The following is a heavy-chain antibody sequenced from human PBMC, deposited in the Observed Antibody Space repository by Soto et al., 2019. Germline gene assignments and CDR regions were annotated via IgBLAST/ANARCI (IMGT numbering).Heavy chain of an antibody. CDR1: GGAFSSYA. J-gene: IGHJ5*02. Sequence: ASVKVSCKASGGAFSSYAISWVRQAPGQGLEWMGGIIPIFGTANYAQKFQGRVTITADESTSTAYMELSSLRSEDTAVYYCARVSGDYVHSTWFDPWGQGTLVTVSS. D-gene: IGHD4-17*01. V-gene: IGHV1-69*13. CDR2: IIPIFGTA. CDR3: ARVSGDYVHSTWFDP.